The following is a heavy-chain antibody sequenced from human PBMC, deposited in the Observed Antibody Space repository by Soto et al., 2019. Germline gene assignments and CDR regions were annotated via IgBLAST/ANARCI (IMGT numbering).Heavy chain of an antibody. Sequence: QVQLQQWGAGLLKPSETLSLTCAVYGGSFSGYYWSWIRQPPGKGLEWIGEINHSGSTNYNPSLKSRVTISVDTSKIQCSLKLSSVTAADTAVYYCARTHYYDSSGYYFYFDYWGQGTLVTVSS. V-gene: IGHV4-34*01. CDR3: ARTHYYDSSGYYFYFDY. D-gene: IGHD3-22*01. J-gene: IGHJ4*02. CDR1: GGSFSGYY. CDR2: INHSGST.